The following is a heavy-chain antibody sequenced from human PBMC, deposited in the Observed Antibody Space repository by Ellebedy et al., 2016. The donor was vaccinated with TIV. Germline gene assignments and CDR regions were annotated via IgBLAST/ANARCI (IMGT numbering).Heavy chain of an antibody. D-gene: IGHD1-26*01. J-gene: IGHJ4*02. Sequence: SGPTLVKPTQTLTLTCTFSGFSLTTSGMSVAWIRQPPGKALEWLALVDWDDEKYYNTSLKTRVTLSADASKNVVVLILTTVDPEDTATYFCARISGSYSNGLDFWGQGILVTVSS. V-gene: IGHV2-70*13. CDR3: ARISGSYSNGLDF. CDR1: GFSLTTSGMS. CDR2: VDWDDEK.